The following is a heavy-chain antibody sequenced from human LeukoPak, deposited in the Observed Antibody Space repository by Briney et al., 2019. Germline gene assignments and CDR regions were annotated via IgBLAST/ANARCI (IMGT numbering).Heavy chain of an antibody. CDR1: GFTFSSYV. J-gene: IGHJ6*04. Sequence: PGESLRLSCAASGFTFSSYVMKWVRQAPAKVLEWVSYFSSCDSTIYYADSVKGRFTNSRDNAKNSLYLQMNSLKAEDTAVYYCAELGITMIGGVWGKGTTVTISS. CDR3: AELGITMIGGV. V-gene: IGHV3-48*03. D-gene: IGHD3-10*02. CDR2: FSSCDSTI.